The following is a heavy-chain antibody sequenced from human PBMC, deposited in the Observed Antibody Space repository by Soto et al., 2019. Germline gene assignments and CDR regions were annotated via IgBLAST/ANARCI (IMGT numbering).Heavy chain of an antibody. V-gene: IGHV3-23*01. D-gene: IGHD3-9*01. CDR1: GFTFSRYA. J-gene: IGHJ4*02. CDR2: ISGSGGST. Sequence: GSLRLSCAASGFTFSRYAMSWVRQAPGKGLEWVSAISGSGGSTYYADSVKGRFTISRDNSKNTLYLQMNSLRAEDTAVYYCATFFFYDILTGYYKSLYFDYWGQGTLVTVSS. CDR3: ATFFFYDILTGYYKSLYFDY.